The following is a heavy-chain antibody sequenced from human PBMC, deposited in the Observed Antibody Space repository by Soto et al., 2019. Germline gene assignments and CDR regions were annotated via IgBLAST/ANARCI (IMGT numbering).Heavy chain of an antibody. J-gene: IGHJ4*02. D-gene: IGHD5-12*01. CDR1: GFTFSSYS. CDR3: ARAKPFVRVATIIDY. Sequence: GGSLRLSCAASGFTFSSYSMNWVRQAPGKGLEWVASIPYSSSPVFFGDSVKGRFTISRDNARNSLYLQMNSLRDEDTAVYYCARAKPFVRVATIIDYWGQGTLVTVSS. V-gene: IGHV3-48*02. CDR2: IPYSSSPV.